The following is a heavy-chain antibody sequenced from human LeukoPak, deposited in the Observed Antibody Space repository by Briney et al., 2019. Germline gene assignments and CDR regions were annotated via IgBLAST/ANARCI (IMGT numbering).Heavy chain of an antibody. Sequence: PGGSLRLSCAASGFTFSSYAMHWVRQAPGKRLEYVSAISSNGGSTYYANSVKGRFTISRDNSKNTLYLQMGSLRAEDMAVYYCARYSSSFDYWGQGTLVTVSS. CDR2: ISSNGGST. CDR1: GFTFSSYA. J-gene: IGHJ4*02. V-gene: IGHV3-64*01. CDR3: ARYSSSFDY. D-gene: IGHD6-13*01.